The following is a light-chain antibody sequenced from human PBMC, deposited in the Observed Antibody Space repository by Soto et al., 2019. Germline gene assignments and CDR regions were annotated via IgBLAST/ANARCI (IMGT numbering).Light chain of an antibody. CDR2: DAS. CDR3: QQYNDWPGT. CDR1: QGIRNA. J-gene: IGKJ1*01. Sequence: DIQMTQSPSSLSASVGDRVTITCRASQGIRNALGWYQQKPGKAAKLLIYDASNLETGVTSRFSGSGSGTEFTLTISSLQSEDFAVYYCQQYNDWPGTFGQGTKV. V-gene: IGKV1-17*01.